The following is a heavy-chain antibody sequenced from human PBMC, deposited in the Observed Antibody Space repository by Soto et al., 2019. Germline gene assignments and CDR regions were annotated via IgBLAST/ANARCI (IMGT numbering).Heavy chain of an antibody. CDR2: IWYDGSNK. CDR3: ARDPGYCSGGSCYYFDY. CDR1: GFTFSSYG. J-gene: IGHJ4*02. Sequence: LRLSCAASGFTFSSYGMHWVRQAPGKGLEWVAVIWYDGSNKYYADFVKGRFTISRDNSKNTLYLQMNSLRAEDTAVYYCARDPGYCSGGSCYYFDYWGQGTLVTVS. V-gene: IGHV3-33*01. D-gene: IGHD2-15*01.